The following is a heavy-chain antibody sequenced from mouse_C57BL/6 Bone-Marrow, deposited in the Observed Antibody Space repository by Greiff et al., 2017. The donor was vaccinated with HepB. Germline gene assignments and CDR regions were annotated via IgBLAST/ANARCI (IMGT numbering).Heavy chain of an antibody. D-gene: IGHD4-1*01. CDR2: IDPETGGT. CDR1: GYTFTDYE. Sequence: VQLKESGAELVRPGASVTLSCKASGYTFTDYEMHWVKQTPVHGLEWIGAIDPETGGTAYNQKFKGKAILTADKSSSTAYMELRSLTSEDSAVYYCTRRGGNWDWFAYWGQGTLVTVSA. J-gene: IGHJ3*01. CDR3: TRRGGNWDWFAY. V-gene: IGHV1-15*01.